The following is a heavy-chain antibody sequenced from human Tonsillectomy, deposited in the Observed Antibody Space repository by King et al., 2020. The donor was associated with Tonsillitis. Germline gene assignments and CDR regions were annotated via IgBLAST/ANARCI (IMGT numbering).Heavy chain of an antibody. CDR1: AFTFSNYA. CDR2: IEGDGSGT. D-gene: IGHD3-9*01. V-gene: IGHV3-23*04. J-gene: IGHJ3*02. CDR3: AKDCVSGNGIFDPFDI. Sequence: VQRVESGGGMVQPGGSLRISCVASAFTFSNYAMSWVRQAPGKGLEWVAGIEGDGSGTFDADSGKGRFTISRDNSMRTLSLQMSSPRAEDTAVYFCAKDCVSGNGIFDPFDIRGPGTMVTVSS.